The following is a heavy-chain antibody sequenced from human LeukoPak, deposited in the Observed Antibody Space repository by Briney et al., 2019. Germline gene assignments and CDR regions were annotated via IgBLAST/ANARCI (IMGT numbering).Heavy chain of an antibody. D-gene: IGHD2-15*01. CDR2: IYYSGST. CDR3: ARLNCSGGSCYSVGH. Sequence: PSETLSLTCTVSGGSISSGAYYWSWIRQHPGKGLEWIGYIYYSGSTYSTPSLKSRLTISVDTYKNQFSLKLSSVTAADTAVYYCARLNCSGGSCYSVGHWGQGTLVTVSS. V-gene: IGHV4-31*03. J-gene: IGHJ5*02. CDR1: GGSISSGAYY.